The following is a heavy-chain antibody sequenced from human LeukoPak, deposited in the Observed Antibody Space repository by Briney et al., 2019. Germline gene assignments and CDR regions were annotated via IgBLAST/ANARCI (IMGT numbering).Heavy chain of an antibody. J-gene: IGHJ4*02. Sequence: PGRSLRLSCTASGFTFSGYGMHWVRQAPGKGLEWVAGISYDGRSKEYVDSVKGRFTISRDNSKNTLYLQMNSLRAEDTAVYYCAKDRGYSHGFDYWGQGTLLTVSS. CDR2: ISYDGRSK. CDR1: GFTFSGYG. CDR3: AKDRGYSHGFDY. V-gene: IGHV3-30*18. D-gene: IGHD5-18*01.